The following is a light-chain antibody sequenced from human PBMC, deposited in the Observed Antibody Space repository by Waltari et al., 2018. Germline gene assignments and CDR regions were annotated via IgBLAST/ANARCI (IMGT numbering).Light chain of an antibody. CDR2: AAT. Sequence: DIQMTQSPSSLSASVGDRVTITCRASQNIRNFVNWYQQKPGKAPRLLIYAATTLQTGVPARFSGNRSGTDFTLTIRDLQPEDFATYSCQQSYSTPYTFGQGTKMEI. V-gene: IGKV1-39*01. J-gene: IGKJ2*01. CDR1: QNIRNF. CDR3: QQSYSTPYT.